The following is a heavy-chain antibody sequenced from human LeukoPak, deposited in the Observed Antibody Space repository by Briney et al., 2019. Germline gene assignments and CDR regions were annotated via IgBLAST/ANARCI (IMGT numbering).Heavy chain of an antibody. J-gene: IGHJ5*02. CDR1: GYSISSGYY. CDR3: ARHVTGGYCSSTSCRINWFDP. D-gene: IGHD2-2*01. CDR2: IHHSGST. V-gene: IGHV4-38-2*01. Sequence: PSETLSLTCAVSGYSISSGYYWGWIRQPPGKGLEWIGSIHHSGSTYYNPSLKSRVTISVDTSKNQFSLKLSSVTAADTAVYYCARHVTGGYCSSTSCRINWFDPSGQGTLVTVSS.